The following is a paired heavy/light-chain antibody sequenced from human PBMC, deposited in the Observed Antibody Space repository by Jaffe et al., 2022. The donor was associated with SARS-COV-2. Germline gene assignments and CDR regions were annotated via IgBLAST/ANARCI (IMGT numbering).Light chain of an antibody. CDR3: QQSYGTPWT. CDR1: QSISNY. J-gene: IGKJ1*01. Sequence: DIQMTQSPSSLSASVGDRVTITCRTSQSISNYLNWYQQKPGKAPKFLIYAASSLQSGVPSRFSGSGSGTDFTLTISSLQPEDFATYFCQQSYGTPWTFGQGTKVEIK. CDR2: AAS. V-gene: IGKV1-39*01.
Heavy chain of an antibody. V-gene: IGHV3-15*01. Sequence: EVQLVESGGGLVKPGESLRLSCVASGITFNHAWMSWVRQAPGKGLEWVGRIKSKTDGGTTEYAAPVKGRFTISRDDSKNTLFLQMNSLKTDDTAEYFCTTIAGSARRGPVGYYYSMDVWGPGTTVTVSS. CDR3: TTIAGSARRGPVGYYYSMDV. J-gene: IGHJ6*02. CDR1: GITFNHAW. CDR2: IKSKTDGGTT. D-gene: IGHD6-13*01.